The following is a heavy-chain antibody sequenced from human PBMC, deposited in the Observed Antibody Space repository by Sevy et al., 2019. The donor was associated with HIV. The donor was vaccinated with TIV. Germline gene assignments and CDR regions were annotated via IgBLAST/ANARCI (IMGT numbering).Heavy chain of an antibody. CDR2: INHSGST. V-gene: IGHV4-34*01. Sequence: SETLSLTCAVHGGSFSGYYWNWIRQPPGKGLEWIGEINHSGSTNYNQSLKSRVTISVDTSKNKFSLKLSSVTAAATAVDYWARSPPIVVVPGAPSWFDPWGQGTLVTVSS. CDR1: GGSFSGYY. D-gene: IGHD2-2*01. CDR3: ARSPPIVVVPGAPSWFDP. J-gene: IGHJ5*02.